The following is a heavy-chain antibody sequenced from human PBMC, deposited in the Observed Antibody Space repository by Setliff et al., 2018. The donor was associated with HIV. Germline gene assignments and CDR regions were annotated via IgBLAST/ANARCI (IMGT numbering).Heavy chain of an antibody. Sequence: GSLRLSCVASGITVSGIYMTWVRQAPGKGLEWVSVISYDGSNESYADSAKGRFTISRDNSKNTLYLQMNSLRAEDTAVYYCARATYYDFWGGNLYGMDVWGQGTAVTVSS. CDR1: GITVSGIY. CDR2: ISYDGSNE. CDR3: ARATYYDFWGGNLYGMDV. V-gene: IGHV3-30*03. J-gene: IGHJ6*02. D-gene: IGHD3-3*01.